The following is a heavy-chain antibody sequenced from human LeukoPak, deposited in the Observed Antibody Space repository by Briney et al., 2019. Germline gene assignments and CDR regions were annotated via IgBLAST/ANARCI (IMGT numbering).Heavy chain of an antibody. D-gene: IGHD1-1*01. V-gene: IGHV1-69*04. Sequence: GASVKVSCKASGGTFSSYAISWVRQAPGQGLEWMGRIIPILGIANYAQKFQGRVTITADKSTSTAYMELSSLRSEDTAVYYCARSGGPNWFDPWGQGTLSPSP. CDR3: ARSGGPNWFDP. CDR2: IIPILGIA. CDR1: GGTFSSYA. J-gene: IGHJ5*02.